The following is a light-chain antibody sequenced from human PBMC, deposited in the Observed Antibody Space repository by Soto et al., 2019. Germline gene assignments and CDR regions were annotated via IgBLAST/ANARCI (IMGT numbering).Light chain of an antibody. J-gene: IGKJ4*01. CDR1: QSVSSSY. V-gene: IGKV3-20*01. CDR2: GAS. Sequence: VVLSQSPGTLSLSPGERATLSFRAIQSVSSSYLAWYQQKPGQAPRLLIYGASSRATGIPDRFSGSGSGTDFTLTISRLEHEEFAVYFCQQYGSSPLLSFGGGTKV. CDR3: QQYGSSPLLS.